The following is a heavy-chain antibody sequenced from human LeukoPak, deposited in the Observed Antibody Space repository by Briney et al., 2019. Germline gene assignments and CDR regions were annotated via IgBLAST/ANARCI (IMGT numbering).Heavy chain of an antibody. CDR2: IYYSGST. V-gene: IGHV4-39*01. CDR3: ARGESNSDNYFDY. Sequence: SSETRSLTCTVSGGSISSSSYYWGWIRQPPGKGLEWIGSIYYSGSTYYNPSLKSRVTISVDTSKNQFSLKLSSVTAADTAVYYCARGESNSDNYFDYWGQGTLVTVSS. CDR1: GGSISSSSYY. D-gene: IGHD4-11*01. J-gene: IGHJ4*02.